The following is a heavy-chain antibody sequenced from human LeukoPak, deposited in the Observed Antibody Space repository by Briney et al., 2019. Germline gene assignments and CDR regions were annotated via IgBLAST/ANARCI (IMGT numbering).Heavy chain of an antibody. CDR2: INHSGST. D-gene: IGHD5-12*01. CDR1: GGSFSGYY. CDR3: ARGRYDFDY. V-gene: IGHV4-34*01. J-gene: IGHJ4*02. Sequence: SETLSLTCAVYGGSFSGYYWSWICQPPGKGLEWIGEINHSGSTNYNPSLKSRVTISVDTSKNQFSLKLSSVTAADTAVYYCARGRYDFDYWGQGTLVTVSS.